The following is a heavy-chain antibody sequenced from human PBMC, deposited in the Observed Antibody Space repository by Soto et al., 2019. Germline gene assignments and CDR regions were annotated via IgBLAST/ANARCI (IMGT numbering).Heavy chain of an antibody. Sequence: EVQLVESGGGLVQPGGSLRLSCAASGFTFSSYSMSWVRQAPGKGLEWVANIKQDGSEKYYVDSVKGRFTISRDNAKNSLFQQMKNLRGEDAAVYYCAGRGGGGYDWVCYYYGMDVWGQGTTVTVSS. D-gene: IGHD5-12*01. J-gene: IGHJ6*02. CDR3: AGRGGGGYDWVCYYYGMDV. CDR1: GFTFSSYS. CDR2: IKQDGSEK. V-gene: IGHV3-7*01.